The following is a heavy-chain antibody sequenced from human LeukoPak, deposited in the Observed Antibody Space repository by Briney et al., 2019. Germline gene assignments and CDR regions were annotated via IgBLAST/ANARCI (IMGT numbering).Heavy chain of an antibody. CDR2: ISVSSNYI. CDR1: GFNFSSYT. CDR3: ARVVVVAAPGNVYYYGMDV. V-gene: IGHV3-21*01. Sequence: GGSLRLSCAASGFNFSSYTMNWVRQAPGKGLEWVSSISVSSNYIYYADSMKGRFTISRDNAKNSLYLQMNSLRGEDTAVYYCARVVVVAAPGNVYYYGMDVWGQGTTVTVSS. D-gene: IGHD2-15*01. J-gene: IGHJ6*02.